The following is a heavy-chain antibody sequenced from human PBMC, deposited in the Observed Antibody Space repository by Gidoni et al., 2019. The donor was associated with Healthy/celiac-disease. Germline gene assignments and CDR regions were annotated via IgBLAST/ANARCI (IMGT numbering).Heavy chain of an antibody. Sequence: QVQLQESGPGLVKPSETLSLTCTVSGGSISSYYWSWIRQPPGKGLEWIGYIYYSGSTNYNPSLKSRVTISVDTSKSQFSLKLSSVTAADTAVYYCARGAIGPHYYYYYYMDVWGKGTTVTVSS. CDR3: ARGAIGPHYYYYYYMDV. J-gene: IGHJ6*03. CDR1: GGSISSYY. V-gene: IGHV4-59*01. CDR2: IYYSGST. D-gene: IGHD2-2*02.